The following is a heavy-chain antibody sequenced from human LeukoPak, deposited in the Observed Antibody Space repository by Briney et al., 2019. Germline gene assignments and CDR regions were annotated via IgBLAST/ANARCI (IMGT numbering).Heavy chain of an antibody. CDR2: IYYSGST. Sequence: PSETLSLTCTVSGGSISSYYWSWIRQPPGKGLEWIGYIYYSGSTNYNPSLKSRGTISVDTSKNQFSLKLSSVTAADTAVYYCARVNDFWSGYPEAFDIWGQGTMVTVSS. J-gene: IGHJ3*02. CDR1: GGSISSYY. CDR3: ARVNDFWSGYPEAFDI. D-gene: IGHD3-3*01. V-gene: IGHV4-59*01.